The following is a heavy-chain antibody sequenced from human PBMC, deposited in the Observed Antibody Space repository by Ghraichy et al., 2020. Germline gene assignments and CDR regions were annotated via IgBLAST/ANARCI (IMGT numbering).Heavy chain of an antibody. V-gene: IGHV6-1*01. Sequence: SQTLSLTCVISGDSVSNNSAAWNWIRQSPSRGLEWLGGTYYRSKWYTNYAVSVKSRITINPDTSKNQFSLLLNSVTPEDTAVYYCARDYNWGYGYWGQGTLVTVSS. CDR1: GDSVSNNSAA. J-gene: IGHJ4*02. CDR2: TYYRSKWYT. D-gene: IGHD7-27*01. CDR3: ARDYNWGYGY.